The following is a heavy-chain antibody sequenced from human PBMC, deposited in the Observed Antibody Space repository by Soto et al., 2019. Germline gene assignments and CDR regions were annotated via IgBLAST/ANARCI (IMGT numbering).Heavy chain of an antibody. J-gene: IGHJ6*02. V-gene: IGHV4-4*07. CDR1: GDSITNYY. D-gene: IGHD2-8*01. CDR2: IYVSRGT. CDR3: ARFGSGVYATYGMDV. Sequence: SETLSLTCTVSGDSITNYYWSWMRQPAGKTLEWIGRIYVSRGTNYSPSLGSRVTISIDTSKNQFSLKMTSATDADTAVYYCARFGSGVYATYGMDVWGQGTTVTVSS.